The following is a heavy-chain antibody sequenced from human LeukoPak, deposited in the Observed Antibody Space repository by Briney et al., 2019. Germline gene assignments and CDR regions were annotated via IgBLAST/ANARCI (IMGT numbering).Heavy chain of an antibody. V-gene: IGHV3-30*18. D-gene: IGHD7-27*01. J-gene: IGHJ6*03. CDR1: GFTFSNAW. Sequence: GGSLRLSCAASGFTFSNAWMSWVRQAPGKGLEWVAVISYDGSNRYNADSVKGRFTISRDNSKNTLYLHMNSLRAEDTAVYYCAKDSKTLGDYYYNYMDVWGKGTTVTVSS. CDR2: ISYDGSNR. CDR3: AKDSKTLGDYYYNYMDV.